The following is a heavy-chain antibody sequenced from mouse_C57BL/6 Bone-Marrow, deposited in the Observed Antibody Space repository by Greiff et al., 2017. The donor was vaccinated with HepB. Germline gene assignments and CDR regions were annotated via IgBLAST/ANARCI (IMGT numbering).Heavy chain of an antibody. D-gene: IGHD1-1*01. CDR1: GYAFTNYL. V-gene: IGHV1-54*01. Sequence: VQLVESGAELVRPGTSVKVSCKASGYAFTNYLIEWVKQRPGQGLEWIGVINPGSGGTNYNEKFKGKATLTADKSSSTAYMQLSSLTSEDSAVYFCARRGSSYGDYWGQGTTLTVSS. CDR3: ARRGSSYGDY. J-gene: IGHJ2*01. CDR2: INPGSGGT.